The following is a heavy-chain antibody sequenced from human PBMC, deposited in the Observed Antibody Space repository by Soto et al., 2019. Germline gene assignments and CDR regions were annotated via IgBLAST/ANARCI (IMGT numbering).Heavy chain of an antibody. CDR1: GFSLSTSGVG. V-gene: IGHV2-5*02. CDR2: IYWDDDK. D-gene: IGHD5-18*01. CDR3: AHLPWKQLWPRAPVVY. Sequence: QITLKESGPTLVKPTQTLTLTCTFSGFSLSTSGVGVGWIRQPPGKALEWLGIIYWDDDKRYSPSLKSRVTITKDTFKNQLVLTMTNMDPVDTATYYCAHLPWKQLWPRAPVVYWGQGTPFTVSS. J-gene: IGHJ4*02.